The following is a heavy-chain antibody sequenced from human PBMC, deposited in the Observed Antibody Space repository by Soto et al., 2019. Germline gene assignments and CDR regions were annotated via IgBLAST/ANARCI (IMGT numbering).Heavy chain of an antibody. J-gene: IGHJ6*02. D-gene: IGHD2-15*01. CDR1: GYTFTGYY. V-gene: IGHV1-2*02. Sequence: QVQLVQSVAAVKKPGASVKVSCKASGYTFTGYYMHWVRQAPGQGLERMGWINPNSGGTNYAQKFQGSVTMTRDTAISTAYMELSRLRSDETAVYYCARVGVVHCSCCSCDTPYYYYGMDVWGQGTTVTVSS. CDR3: ARVGVVHCSCCSCDTPYYYYGMDV. CDR2: INPNSGGT.